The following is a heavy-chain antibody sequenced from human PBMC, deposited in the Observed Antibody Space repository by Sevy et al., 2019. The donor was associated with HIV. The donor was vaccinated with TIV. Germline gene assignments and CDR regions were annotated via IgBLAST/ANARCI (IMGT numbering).Heavy chain of an antibody. J-gene: IGHJ4*02. D-gene: IGHD2-8*01. V-gene: IGHV3-23*01. Sequence: GGCLRLSCAASGFTFSKYSMSWVRQPPGKGLEWVSTLSFGCGEINYADSVKGRFTHSRDNSKSSVYLQMNNLRPEDTAVYYCAREGCTKPHDYWGQGTLVTVSS. CDR3: AREGCTKPHDY. CDR2: LSFGCGEI. CDR1: GFTFSKYS.